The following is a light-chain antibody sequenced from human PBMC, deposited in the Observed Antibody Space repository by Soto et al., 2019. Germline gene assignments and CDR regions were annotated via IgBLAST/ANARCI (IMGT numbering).Light chain of an antibody. CDR3: QQYNNWPRT. CDR1: QSVSSY. CDR2: GAS. Sequence: EIVLTQSPATLSLSPGERSTLSSSASQSVSSYYLAWYQQKPGQAPRLLIYGASTRATGIPARFSGSGSGTEFTLTISSLQSEDFAVYYCQQYNNWPRTFGQGTKVDIK. J-gene: IGKJ1*01. V-gene: IGKV3-15*01.